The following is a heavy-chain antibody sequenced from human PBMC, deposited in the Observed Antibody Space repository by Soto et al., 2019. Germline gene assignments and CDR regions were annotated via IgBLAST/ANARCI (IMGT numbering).Heavy chain of an antibody. CDR2: ISYDGSNK. V-gene: IGHV3-30*18. CDR3: AQDTYYYSSSGYYVFDI. D-gene: IGHD3-22*01. Sequence: GGSLKPSCADVGITFRSYGMQWVGQAPGKGLEWVAVISYDGSNKNYVDSVKGRFTISRDNSKNALYLQMNSLGAEDTAVYYCAQDTYYYSSSGYYVFDIWGQGT. CDR1: GITFRSYG. J-gene: IGHJ3*02.